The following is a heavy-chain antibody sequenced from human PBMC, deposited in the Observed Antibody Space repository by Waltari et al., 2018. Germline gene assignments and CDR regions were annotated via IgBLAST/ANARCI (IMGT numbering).Heavy chain of an antibody. V-gene: IGHV3-33*01. Sequence: QVHLLESGGGLVQPGGSLRLSCVASEFTFSDYGMHWVRQAPGKGLEWVGVIWFDGSYKYYSEFVKGRFTISRDNSKNTLYLQMNGLRAEDTAIYYCARDKGGSMYYLDYWGQGTLVTVSS. D-gene: IGHD3-10*01. J-gene: IGHJ4*02. CDR3: ARDKGGSMYYLDY. CDR2: IWFDGSYK. CDR1: EFTFSDYG.